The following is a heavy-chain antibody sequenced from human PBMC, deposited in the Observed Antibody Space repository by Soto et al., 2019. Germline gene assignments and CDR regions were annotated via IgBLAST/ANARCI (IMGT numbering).Heavy chain of an antibody. V-gene: IGHV1-69*12. CDR1: GSTFSRYA. Sequence: QVQLVQSGAEVKKPGSSVKVSCKASGSTFSRYAISWVRQAPGQGLEWMGGIIPIFGAANYAQKFQGRVPMAADEATSTAYLELRSLRSEDTAGYYCARANTWLQLEDACDIWGQGTMVTGSS. D-gene: IGHD5-12*01. CDR3: ARANTWLQLEDACDI. CDR2: IIPIFGAA. J-gene: IGHJ3*02.